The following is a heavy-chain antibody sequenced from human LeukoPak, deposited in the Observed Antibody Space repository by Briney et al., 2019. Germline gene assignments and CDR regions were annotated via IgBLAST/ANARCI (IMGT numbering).Heavy chain of an antibody. V-gene: IGHV1-18*01. CDR1: GYTFTSYS. Sequence: ASVKVSCKASGYTFTSYSISWVRQAPGQGLEWMGSISTYSDNTNYAQKLQGRVTMTTDTSTSTAYMELRSLRSDDTAMYYCARDEGYGDYRFDYWGQGTLVTVSS. CDR2: ISTYSDNT. D-gene: IGHD4-17*01. CDR3: ARDEGYGDYRFDY. J-gene: IGHJ4*02.